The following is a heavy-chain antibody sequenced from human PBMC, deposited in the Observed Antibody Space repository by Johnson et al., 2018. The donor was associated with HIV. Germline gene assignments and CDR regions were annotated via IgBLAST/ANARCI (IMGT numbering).Heavy chain of an antibody. CDR3: AKGERYYNFWSGYHDAFAI. J-gene: IGHJ3*02. D-gene: IGHD3-3*01. CDR1: GLSFSSYG. CDR2: IRYDGSNK. V-gene: IGHV3-30*02. Sequence: QVQLVESGGGVVQTGGYLRLSCVASGLSFSSYGMHWVSQAPGKGLEWVAFIRYDGSNKYSADSVKGRLTISRYNSKNTLYLQMNRLRAENTAVYYCAKGERYYNFWSGYHDAFAIWGRGTMVTVSS.